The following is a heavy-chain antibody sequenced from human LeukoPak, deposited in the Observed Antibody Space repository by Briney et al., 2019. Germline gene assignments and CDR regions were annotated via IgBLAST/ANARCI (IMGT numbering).Heavy chain of an antibody. CDR2: IIPIFVTA. J-gene: IGHJ5*02. CDR3: ATIVGATNEGFDP. V-gene: IGHV1-69*13. Sequence: SVKVSCKASGGTFSSYAISWVRQAPGEGLEWMGRIIPIFVTANYAQKFQGRVTITADQSTSTAYMELSSLRSEDTAVYYCATIVGATNEGFDPWGQGTLVTVSS. CDR1: GGTFSSYA. D-gene: IGHD1-26*01.